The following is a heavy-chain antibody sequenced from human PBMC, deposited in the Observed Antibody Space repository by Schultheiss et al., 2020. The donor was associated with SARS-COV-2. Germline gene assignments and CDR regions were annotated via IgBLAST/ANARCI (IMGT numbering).Heavy chain of an antibody. CDR1: GGSFSGYY. Sequence: SETLSLTCAVYGGSFSGYYWSWIRQHPGKGLEWIGYIYYSGSTYYNPSLKSRVTISVDTSKNQFSLKLSSVTAADTAVYYCACLRFFLDYWGQGTLVTVSS. J-gene: IGHJ4*02. V-gene: IGHV4-34*01. CDR3: ACLRFFLDY. CDR2: IYYSGST. D-gene: IGHD5/OR15-5a*01.